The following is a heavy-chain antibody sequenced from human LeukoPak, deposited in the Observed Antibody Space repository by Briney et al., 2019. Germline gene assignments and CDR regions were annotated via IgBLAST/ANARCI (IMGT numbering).Heavy chain of an antibody. D-gene: IGHD2-15*01. J-gene: IGHJ6*03. CDR3: AKDGAGVVIVATRFGYMDV. CDR1: GFTFDDYA. V-gene: IGHV3-43D*03. Sequence: LSGGSLRLSCAVSGFTFDDYAMHWVRQAPGKGLEWVSVISWDGGITYYADSVKGRFTISRDNSKNSLYLQMNSLRAEDTALYYCAKDGAGVVIVATRFGYMDVWGKGTTVTVSS. CDR2: ISWDGGIT.